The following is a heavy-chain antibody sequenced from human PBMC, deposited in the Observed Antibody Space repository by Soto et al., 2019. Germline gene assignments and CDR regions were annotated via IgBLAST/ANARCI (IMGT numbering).Heavy chain of an antibody. CDR2: IYYSGST. D-gene: IGHD2-8*01. Sequence: SETLSLTCTVSGGSISSGDYYWSWIRQPPGKGLEWIGYIYYSGSTYYNPSLKSRVTISVDTSKNQFSLKLSSVTAADTAVYYCARVWCTNGVCYEFDYWGQGTLVTVPS. V-gene: IGHV4-30-4*01. CDR3: ARVWCTNGVCYEFDY. CDR1: GGSISSGDYY. J-gene: IGHJ4*02.